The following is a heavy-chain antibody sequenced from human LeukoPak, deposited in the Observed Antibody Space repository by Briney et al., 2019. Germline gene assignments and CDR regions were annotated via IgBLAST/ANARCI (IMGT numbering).Heavy chain of an antibody. CDR1: GFTLSSYA. CDR3: AKSGSYYYFDF. D-gene: IGHD1-26*01. V-gene: IGHV3-23*01. CDR2: VSSSGGNT. Sequence: GGSLRLSCAASGFTLSSYAMTWVRQAPGKGLEWVSGVSSSGGNTYYADSVKGRFTISRDNSKNTLYLQMNSLRAEDTAVYYCAKSGSYYYFDFWGQGTLVTVSS. J-gene: IGHJ4*02.